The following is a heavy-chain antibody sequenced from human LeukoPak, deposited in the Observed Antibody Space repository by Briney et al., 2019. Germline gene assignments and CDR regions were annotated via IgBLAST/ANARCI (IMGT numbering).Heavy chain of an antibody. CDR2: IKEDGSEK. CDR3: ATPPGMVRGVGSDY. J-gene: IGHJ4*02. V-gene: IGHV3-7*01. Sequence: GGSLRLSCAASGFTFSNYWMNWVRQAPGKGLEWVANIKEDGSEKYYVDSVKGRFTVSRDNAKNSLYLQMNSLRAEDTAVYYCATPPGMVRGVGSDYWGQGTLVTVSS. CDR1: GFTFSNYW. D-gene: IGHD3-10*01.